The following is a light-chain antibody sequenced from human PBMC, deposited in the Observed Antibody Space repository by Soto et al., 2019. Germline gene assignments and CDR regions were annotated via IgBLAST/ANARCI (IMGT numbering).Light chain of an antibody. CDR1: QSVNSH. J-gene: IGKJ2*01. CDR3: QQYNKWPPYT. CDR2: GAS. Sequence: EVVMTQSPATLSVSPGERATLSCRASQSVNSHLAWYQQKPGQPPRLLIHGASTRATGIPARFSGSGSGTEFTLIISSLQSEDFAVYYCQQYNKWPPYTFGQGTKLEIK. V-gene: IGKV3-15*01.